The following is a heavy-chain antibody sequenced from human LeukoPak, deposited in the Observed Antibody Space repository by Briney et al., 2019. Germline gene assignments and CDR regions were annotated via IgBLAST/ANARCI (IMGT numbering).Heavy chain of an antibody. D-gene: IGHD2-15*01. Sequence: GGSLRLSCAASGFTFTNYWMSWVRQAPGKGLEWVSSISTSSSYIYYADSVKGRFTISRDNAKNSLYLQMDSLRAEDTAVYYCARDVVVVVAADSNFDYWGQGTLVTVSS. CDR1: GFTFTNYW. J-gene: IGHJ4*02. V-gene: IGHV3-21*01. CDR2: ISTSSSYI. CDR3: ARDVVVVVAADSNFDY.